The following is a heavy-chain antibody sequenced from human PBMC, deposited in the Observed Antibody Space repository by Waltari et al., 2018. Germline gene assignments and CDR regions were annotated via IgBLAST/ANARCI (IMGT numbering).Heavy chain of an antibody. CDR2: INPNSGGT. Sequence: QVQLVQSGAEVKKPGASVKVSCKASGYTLTGYYMNWVRKAPGQGLEWMGWINPNSGGTNYAQKFQGWVTMTRDTSISTAYMELSRLRSDDTAVYYCARGSFKDTAMVDFDYWGQGTLVTVSS. J-gene: IGHJ4*02. D-gene: IGHD5-18*01. V-gene: IGHV1-2*04. CDR3: ARGSFKDTAMVDFDY. CDR1: GYTLTGYY.